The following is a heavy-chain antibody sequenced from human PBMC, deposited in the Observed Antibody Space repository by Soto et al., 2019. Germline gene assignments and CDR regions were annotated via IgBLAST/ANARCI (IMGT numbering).Heavy chain of an antibody. J-gene: IGHJ5*02. V-gene: IGHV4-34*01. CDR3: ARGGPTGIAAAATGWFDP. CDR2: INHRGST. CDR1: GGSFSGYY. D-gene: IGHD6-13*01. Sequence: SSETMSLTCAVYGGSFSGYYWSWIRQPPGKGLEWIGEINHRGSTNYNPSLKSRVTISVDTSKNQFSLKLSSVTAADTAVYYCARGGPTGIAAAATGWFDPWGQGTLVTVSS.